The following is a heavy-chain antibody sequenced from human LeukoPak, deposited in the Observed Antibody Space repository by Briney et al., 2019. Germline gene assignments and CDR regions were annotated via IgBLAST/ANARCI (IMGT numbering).Heavy chain of an antibody. CDR2: IYYSGST. CDR1: GGSISSSSYY. V-gene: IGHV4-39*01. Sequence: SETLSLTCTVSGGSISSSSYYWGWIRQPPGKGLEWIGSIYYSGSTYYNPSLKSRVTISVDTSKNQFSLKLSSVTAADTAVYYCARGRGIAGLYYYYYGMDVWGQGTTVTVSS. D-gene: IGHD6-13*01. CDR3: ARGRGIAGLYYYYYGMDV. J-gene: IGHJ6*02.